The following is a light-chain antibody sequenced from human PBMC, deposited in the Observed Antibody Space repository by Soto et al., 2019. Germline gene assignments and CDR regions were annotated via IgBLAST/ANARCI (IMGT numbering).Light chain of an antibody. J-gene: IGKJ3*01. V-gene: IGKV1-33*01. Sequence: DVQMTQSPSSLSASVGDRVTITCQARQDTSNYLNWYQQKPGKAPKLLIYDAANLETGVPSRFSGSGSRTDFTFTISSLQPEDIATYYCQQYDNPPPFTFGPGTKVDIK. CDR2: DAA. CDR3: QQYDNPPPFT. CDR1: QDTSNY.